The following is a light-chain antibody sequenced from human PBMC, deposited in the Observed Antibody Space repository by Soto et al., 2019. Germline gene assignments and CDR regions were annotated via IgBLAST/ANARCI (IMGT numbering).Light chain of an antibody. J-gene: IGKJ1*01. Sequence: EIVLTQSPGTLSLSTGERATLSCRASQSVPSKYLAWYQQNPGQAPRLLIYGASNRATGIPDKFSGSGSGTDFTLTISRLEPEDFAVYYCQQYGTSPRTFGQGTKVDI. CDR3: QQYGTSPRT. CDR2: GAS. CDR1: QSVPSKY. V-gene: IGKV3-20*01.